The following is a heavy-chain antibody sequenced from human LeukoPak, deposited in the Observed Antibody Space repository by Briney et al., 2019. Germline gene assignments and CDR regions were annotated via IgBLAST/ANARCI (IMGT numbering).Heavy chain of an antibody. CDR1: GFTFSSYG. Sequence: QTGGSLRLSCAASGFTFSSYGMHWVRQAPGKGLEWVAVIWYDGSNKYYADSVKGRFTISRDNSKNTLYLQMNSLRAEDTAVYYCAKDRDSSGYYLSYFDYWGQGTLVTVSS. D-gene: IGHD3-22*01. V-gene: IGHV3-33*06. CDR2: IWYDGSNK. J-gene: IGHJ4*02. CDR3: AKDRDSSGYYLSYFDY.